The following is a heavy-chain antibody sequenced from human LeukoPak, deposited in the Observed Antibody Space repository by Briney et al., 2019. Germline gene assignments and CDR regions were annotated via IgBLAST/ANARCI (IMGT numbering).Heavy chain of an antibody. Sequence: GGSLRLSCAASGFTFSSYAMIWVRQAPGKGLEWVSGISGSGDRTYYADSVKGRFTISRDTSKNTLYLQINSLRAEDTAVYYCAKSRLGGMKRDPHGMDVWGQGTTVTVSS. D-gene: IGHD3-10*01. V-gene: IGHV3-23*01. CDR1: GFTFSSYA. CDR2: ISGSGDRT. J-gene: IGHJ6*02. CDR3: AKSRLGGMKRDPHGMDV.